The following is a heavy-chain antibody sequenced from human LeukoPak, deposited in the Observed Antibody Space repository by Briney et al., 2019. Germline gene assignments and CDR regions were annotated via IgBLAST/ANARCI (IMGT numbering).Heavy chain of an antibody. D-gene: IGHD6-6*01. J-gene: IGHJ3*02. CDR3: ARDCLYSSSSEDAFDI. CDR1: GGSISSSSYY. Sequence: SETLSLTCTVSGGSISSSSYYWGWIRQPPGKGLEWIGTIYHSGSTNYNPSLKSRVTISVDKSKNQFSLKLSSVTAADTAVYYCARDCLYSSSSEDAFDIWGQGTMVTVSS. CDR2: IYHSGST. V-gene: IGHV4-39*07.